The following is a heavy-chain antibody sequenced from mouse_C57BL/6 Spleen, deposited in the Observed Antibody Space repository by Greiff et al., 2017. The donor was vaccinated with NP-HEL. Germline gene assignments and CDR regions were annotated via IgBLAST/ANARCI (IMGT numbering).Heavy chain of an antibody. CDR3: ARLYDYDRYFDV. V-gene: IGHV1-42*01. CDR2: INPSTGGT. CDR1: GYSFTGYY. Sequence: EVQLVESGPELVKPGASVKISCKASGYSFTGYYMNWVKQSPEKSLEWIGEINPSTGGTTYNQKFKAKATLTVDKSSSTAYMQLKSLTSEDSAVYYCARLYDYDRYFDVWGTGTTVTVSS. J-gene: IGHJ1*03. D-gene: IGHD2-4*01.